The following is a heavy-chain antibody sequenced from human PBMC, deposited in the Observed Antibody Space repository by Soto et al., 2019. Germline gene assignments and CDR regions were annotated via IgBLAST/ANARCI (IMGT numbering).Heavy chain of an antibody. D-gene: IGHD2-15*01. J-gene: IGHJ3*02. Sequence: PGGSLRLSCAASGFTFSIYSMNWARQAPGKGLEWVSSISSSSYIYYADSVKGRFTISRDNAKNSLYLQMNSLRAEDTAVYYCARDHGLSSYAFDIWGQGTMVTVSS. V-gene: IGHV3-21*01. CDR3: ARDHGLSSYAFDI. CDR1: GFTFSIYS. CDR2: ISSSSYI.